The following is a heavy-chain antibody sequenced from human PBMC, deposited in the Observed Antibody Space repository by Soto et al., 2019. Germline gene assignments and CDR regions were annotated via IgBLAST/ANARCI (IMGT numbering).Heavy chain of an antibody. CDR3: AGGSYYYYDNSGYFDY. D-gene: IGHD3-22*01. CDR1: GGSIIIADSY. J-gene: IGHJ4*02. Sequence: PVSLTCAVSGGSIIIADSYWFWILKHPGKGLEWIGYIDYSGSTYYNPSLKSRVTISVDTSKNQFSLKLISVTAADTAVYSCAGGSYYYYDNSGYFDYWGQGTLVTVSS. V-gene: IGHV4-31*11. CDR2: IDYSGST.